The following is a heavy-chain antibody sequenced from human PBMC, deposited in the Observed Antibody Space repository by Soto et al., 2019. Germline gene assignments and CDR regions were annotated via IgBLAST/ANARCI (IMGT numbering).Heavy chain of an antibody. CDR3: ARDFVVGGPTINYYYGMDV. Sequence: SLRLSCAASGFTVSSTYMSWVRQAPGKGLEWISIIYSAGNTYYADSVKGRFTISRDNSKNTLYLQMNSLGAEDTAVYYCARDFVVGGPTINYYYGMDVWGQGTTVTVSS. CDR1: GFTVSSTY. D-gene: IGHD1-26*01. V-gene: IGHV3-66*01. CDR2: IYSAGNT. J-gene: IGHJ6*02.